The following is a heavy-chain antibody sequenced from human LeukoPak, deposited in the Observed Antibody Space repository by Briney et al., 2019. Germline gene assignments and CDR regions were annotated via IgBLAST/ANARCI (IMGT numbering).Heavy chain of an antibody. J-gene: IGHJ5*02. D-gene: IGHD3-3*01. V-gene: IGHV1-18*01. CDR2: ISAYNGNT. Sequence: ASVKVSCKASGYTFTSYGISWVRQAPGQGLEWMGWISAYNGNTNYAQKLQGRVTMTTDTSTSTAYMELRSLRSEDTAVYYCARGEVLRFLEWLSANWFDPWGQGTLVTVSS. CDR1: GYTFTSYG. CDR3: ARGEVLRFLEWLSANWFDP.